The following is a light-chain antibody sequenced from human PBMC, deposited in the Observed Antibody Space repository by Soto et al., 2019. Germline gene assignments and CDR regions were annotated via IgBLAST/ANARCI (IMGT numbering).Light chain of an antibody. V-gene: IGKV3-15*01. Sequence: EIVMTQSPDTLSVSPGERATLSCRDSQSVGSKLAWYQQKPGQAPRLLIYGASTRATAIPARFSGSGSGTEFTLTISSLQSEDFAVYYCQQYNNRPPLTFGGGTKVDIK. J-gene: IGKJ4*01. CDR3: QQYNNRPPLT. CDR1: QSVGSK. CDR2: GAS.